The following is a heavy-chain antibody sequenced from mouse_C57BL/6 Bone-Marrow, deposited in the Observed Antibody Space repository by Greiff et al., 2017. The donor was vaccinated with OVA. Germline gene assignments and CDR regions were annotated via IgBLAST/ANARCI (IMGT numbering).Heavy chain of an antibody. CDR1: GYTFTDYY. V-gene: IGHV1-26*01. Sequence: VQLQQSGPELVASGSSVKISCKASGYTFTDYYMNWVKQSHGKSLEWIGDINPNNGGTSYNQKFKGKATLTVDKSSSTAYMELRSLTSEDSAVYYCATRNRIHMDYWGQGTSVTVSS. CDR2: INPNNGGT. J-gene: IGHJ4*01. CDR3: ATRNRIHMDY.